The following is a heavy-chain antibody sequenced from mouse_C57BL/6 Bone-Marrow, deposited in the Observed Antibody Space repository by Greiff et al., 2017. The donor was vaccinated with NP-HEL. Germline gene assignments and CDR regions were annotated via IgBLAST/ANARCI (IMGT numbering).Heavy chain of an antibody. CDR2: ISDGGSYT. J-gene: IGHJ4*01. CDR3: ARVWLRGNYYAMDY. CDR1: GFTFSSYA. V-gene: IGHV5-4*03. Sequence: EVNVVESGGGLVKPGGSLKLSCAASGFTFSSYAMSWVRQTPEKRLEWVATISDGGSYTYYPDNVKGRFTISRDNAKNNLYLQMSHLKSEDTAMYYCARVWLRGNYYAMDYWGQGTSVTVSS. D-gene: IGHD2-2*01.